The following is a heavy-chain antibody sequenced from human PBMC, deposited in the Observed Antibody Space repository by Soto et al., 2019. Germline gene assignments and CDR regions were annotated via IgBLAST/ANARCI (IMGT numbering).Heavy chain of an antibody. V-gene: IGHV3-74*01. CDR1: GFTFSSYW. J-gene: IGHJ2*01. D-gene: IGHD4-17*01. CDR3: ARVSYGDFSDWYFDL. CDR2: INSYGSST. Sequence: EVQLVESGGGLVQPGGSLRLSCAASGFTFSSYWMHWVRQAPGKGLVWVSRINSYGSSTNYADYAKGRFTISRDNAKKTLYLQMTSLRDEDPAVYYCARVSYGDFSDWYFDLWGRGTLVTVSS.